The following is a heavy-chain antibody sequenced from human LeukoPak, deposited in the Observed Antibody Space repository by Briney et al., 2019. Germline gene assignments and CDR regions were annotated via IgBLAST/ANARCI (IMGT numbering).Heavy chain of an antibody. J-gene: IGHJ4*02. CDR1: GFTFSGSA. V-gene: IGHV3-73*01. D-gene: IGHD2-2*01. CDR2: IRSKANSYAT. Sequence: GGSLRLSCAASGFTFSGSAMHWVRQASGKGLEWVGRIRSKANSYATAYAASVKGRFTISRDDSKNTAYLQMNSLKTEDTAVYYCTRHETLGYCSSTSCYLTDYWGQGTLVTVSS. CDR3: TRHETLGYCSSTSCYLTDY.